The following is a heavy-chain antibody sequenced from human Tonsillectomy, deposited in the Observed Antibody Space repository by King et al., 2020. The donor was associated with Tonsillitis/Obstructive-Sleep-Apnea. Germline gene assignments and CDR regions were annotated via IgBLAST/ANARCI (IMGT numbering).Heavy chain of an antibody. CDR1: GYTFTRNY. CDR3: VRDDKDGRHLDY. D-gene: IGHD2-15*01. J-gene: IGHJ4*02. CDR2: INPSDGKT. Sequence: HVQLVESGAEVKKPGASVTISCKASGYTFTRNYIHWVRQAPGQGLEWMGIINPSDGKTTYAQDFQGRVTMTSDTSTSTVNMELNSLRSADTAIYYCVRDDKDGRHLDYWGQGSLVTDSS. V-gene: IGHV1-46*01.